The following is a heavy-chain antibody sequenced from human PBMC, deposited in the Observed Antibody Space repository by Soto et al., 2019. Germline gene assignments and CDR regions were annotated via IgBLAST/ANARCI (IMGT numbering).Heavy chain of an antibody. CDR3: ARLIHCKTTSCYFDY. CDR1: GGSISSGDYY. CDR2: IYYSGSI. D-gene: IGHD2-2*01. Sequence: SETLSLTCTVSGGSISSGDYYWSWIRQPPGKGLEWIGYIYYSGSIYYNPSLRSRVTISVDTSKNQFSLRLSSVTAADTAVFYCARLIHCKTTSCYFDYWGPGTLVTVSS. V-gene: IGHV4-30-4*01. J-gene: IGHJ4*02.